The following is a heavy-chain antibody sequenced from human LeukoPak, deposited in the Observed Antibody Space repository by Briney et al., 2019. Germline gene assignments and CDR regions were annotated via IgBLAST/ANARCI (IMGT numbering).Heavy chain of an antibody. CDR2: FFLKGST. Sequence: PSETLSLTCTVSGYSITSAYYWGWIRQPPGKGLEWIGSFFLKGSTYYNPSLKSRVTISVDTSKNQFSLTLSSVTAADTAMYYCARDHLRPSGYYDSSGFSGEFDYWGQGTLVTVSS. CDR1: GYSITSAYY. V-gene: IGHV4-38-2*02. J-gene: IGHJ4*02. CDR3: ARDHLRPSGYYDSSGFSGEFDY. D-gene: IGHD3-22*01.